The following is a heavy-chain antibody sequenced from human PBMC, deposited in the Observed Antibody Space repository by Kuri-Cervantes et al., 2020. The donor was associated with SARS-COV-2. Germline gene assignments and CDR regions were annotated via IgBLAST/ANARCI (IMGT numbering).Heavy chain of an antibody. J-gene: IGHJ5*02. CDR3: ARVVTNPLDYDSSGSTFDP. V-gene: IGHV4-39*07. D-gene: IGHD3-22*01. CDR2: IYHSGST. Sequence: SETLSLTCTVSGGSISSSSYYWGWIRQPPGKGLEWIGSIYHSGSTYYNPSLKSRVTISVDTSKNQFSLKLSFVTAADTAVYYCARVVTNPLDYDSSGSTFDPWGQGTLVTVSS. CDR1: GGSISSSSYY.